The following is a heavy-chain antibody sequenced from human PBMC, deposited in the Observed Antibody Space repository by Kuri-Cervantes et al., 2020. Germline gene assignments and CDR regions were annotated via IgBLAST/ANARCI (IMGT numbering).Heavy chain of an antibody. V-gene: IGHV4-38-2*01. CDR1: GFTFSSYA. Sequence: GSLRLSCAASGFTFSSYAMSWVRQAPGKGLEWIGSIYYSGSTYYNPSLKSRVTISVDTSKSQFSLKLSSVTAADTAVYYCVATMVRGATHNLYYYYGMDVWGQGTTVTVSS. CDR3: VATMVRGATHNLYYYYGMDV. J-gene: IGHJ6*02. CDR2: IYYSGST. D-gene: IGHD3-10*01.